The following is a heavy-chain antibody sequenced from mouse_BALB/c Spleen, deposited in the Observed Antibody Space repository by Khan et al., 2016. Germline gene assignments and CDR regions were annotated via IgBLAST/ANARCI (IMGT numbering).Heavy chain of an antibody. CDR3: ARDRGYDVWFAY. J-gene: IGHJ3*01. V-gene: IGHV2-9*02. CDR2: IWAGGST. D-gene: IGHD2-2*01. Sequence: VELKQSGPGLVAPSQSLSITCTVSGFSLTSYGVHWVRQPPGKGLEWLGVIWAGGSTNYNSALMSRLSISKDNSKSQVFLKMNSLQTDDTAMYYCARDRGYDVWFAYWGQGTLVTVSA. CDR1: GFSLTSYG.